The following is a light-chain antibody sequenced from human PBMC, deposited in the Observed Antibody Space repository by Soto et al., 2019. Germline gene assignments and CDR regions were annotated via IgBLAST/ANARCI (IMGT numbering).Light chain of an antibody. Sequence: DIQMTQSPSSVSASVGDRVTITCRASQHISKWLAWYQQKPGKAPNLLIFAASNLQSGVPSRFSGSGSGTEFSLAISSLQPEDFATYYCQQADSFPYTFGQGTNLDIK. CDR3: QQADSFPYT. V-gene: IGKV1-12*01. J-gene: IGKJ2*01. CDR2: AAS. CDR1: QHISKW.